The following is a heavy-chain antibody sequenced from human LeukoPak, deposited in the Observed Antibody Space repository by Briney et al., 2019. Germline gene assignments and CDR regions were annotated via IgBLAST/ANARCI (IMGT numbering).Heavy chain of an antibody. CDR1: GYTFTGHY. CDR3: ATDLDGMDV. CDR2: VNPDSGGT. J-gene: IGHJ6*04. Sequence: ASVKVSCKAPGYTFTGHYMHWVRQAPGQGLEWMGWVNPDSGGTNYAQKLQGWVTMSRDTSISTAYMELSRLSSENTAVHYCATDLDGMDVWGKGTTVTVSS. V-gene: IGHV1-2*04.